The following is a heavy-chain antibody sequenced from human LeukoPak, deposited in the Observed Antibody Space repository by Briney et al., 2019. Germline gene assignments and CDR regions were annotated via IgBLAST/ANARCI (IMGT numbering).Heavy chain of an antibody. V-gene: IGHV3-21*01. CDR2: ISSSSSYI. J-gene: IGHJ3*02. CDR3: ARAAKLWSGYPRDAFDI. CDR1: GFTFSSYS. D-gene: IGHD3-3*01. Sequence: GGSLRLSCAASGFTFSSYSMNWVRQAPGKGLEWASSISSSSSYIYYADSVKGRFTISRDNAKNSLYLQMNSLRAEDTAVYYCARAAKLWSGYPRDAFDIWGQGTMVTVSS.